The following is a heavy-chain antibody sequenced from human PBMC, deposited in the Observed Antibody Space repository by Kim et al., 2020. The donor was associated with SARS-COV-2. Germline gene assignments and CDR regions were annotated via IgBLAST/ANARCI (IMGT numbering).Heavy chain of an antibody. CDR3: AREGYSSGWYDAFDI. J-gene: IGHJ3*02. V-gene: IGHV1-3*01. D-gene: IGHD6-19*01. CDR1: GYTFTSYA. CDR2: INAGNGNT. Sequence: ASVKVSCKASGYTFTSYAMHWVRQAPGQRLEWMGWINAGNGNTKYSQKFQGRVTITRDTSASTAYMELSSLRSEDTAVYYCAREGYSSGWYDAFDIWGQGTMVTVSS.